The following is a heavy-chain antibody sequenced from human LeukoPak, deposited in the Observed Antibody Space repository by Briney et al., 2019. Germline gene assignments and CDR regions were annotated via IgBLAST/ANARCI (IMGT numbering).Heavy chain of an antibody. CDR3: AKAYEQWLVKESDY. CDR2: ISGSGGST. J-gene: IGHJ4*02. Sequence: PGGSLRLSCAASGFTFSSYAMSWVRQAPGKGLEWVSAISGSGGSTCYADSVKGRFTISRDNSKNTLYLQMNSLRAEDTAVYYCAKAYEQWLVKESDYWGQGTLVTVSS. CDR1: GFTFSSYA. D-gene: IGHD6-19*01. V-gene: IGHV3-23*01.